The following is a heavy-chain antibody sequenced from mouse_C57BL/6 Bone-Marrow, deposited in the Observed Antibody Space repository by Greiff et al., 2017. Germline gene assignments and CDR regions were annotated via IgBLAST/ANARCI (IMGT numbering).Heavy chain of an antibody. J-gene: IGHJ4*01. CDR1: GYTFTSYW. CDR2: IHPNSGST. Sequence: VQLQQPGAELVKPGASVKLSCKASGYTFTSYWMHWVKQRPGQGLEWIGMIHPNSGSTNYNEKFKSKATLTVDKSSSTAYMQLSSLTSEDSAVYFCATFITTVVATRYYAMDYWGQGTSVTVSS. V-gene: IGHV1-64*01. CDR3: ATFITTVVATRYYAMDY. D-gene: IGHD1-1*01.